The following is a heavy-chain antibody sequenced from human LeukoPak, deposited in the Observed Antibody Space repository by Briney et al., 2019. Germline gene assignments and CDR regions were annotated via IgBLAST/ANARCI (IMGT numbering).Heavy chain of an antibody. CDR3: ARRRWLTSYYFDY. CDR2: INHSGST. Sequence: PSETLSLTCAVYGGSFSGYYWSWVRQPPGKGLEWIGEINHSGSTNYNPYLKSRVTISVDTSKNQFSLKLSSVTAADTAVYYCARRRWLTSYYFDYCGQGTLVTVSS. V-gene: IGHV4-34*01. D-gene: IGHD4-23*01. CDR1: GGSFSGYY. J-gene: IGHJ4*02.